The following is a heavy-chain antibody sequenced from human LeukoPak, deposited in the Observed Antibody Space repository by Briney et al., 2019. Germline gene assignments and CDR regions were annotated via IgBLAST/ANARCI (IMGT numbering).Heavy chain of an antibody. CDR2: IIPIFGTA. V-gene: IGHV1-69*05. CDR3: ARGNYILYYFDY. D-gene: IGHD5-24*01. Sequence: ASVKVSCKASGGTFSSYAISWVRQAPGQGLEWMGGIIPIFGTANYAQKSQGRVTITTDESTSTAYMELSSLRSEDTAVYYCARGNYILYYFDYWGQGTLVTVSS. J-gene: IGHJ4*02. CDR1: GGTFSSYA.